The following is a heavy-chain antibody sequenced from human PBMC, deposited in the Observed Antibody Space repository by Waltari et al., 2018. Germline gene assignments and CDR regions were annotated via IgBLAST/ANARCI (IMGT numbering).Heavy chain of an antibody. V-gene: IGHV3-21*01. J-gene: IGHJ3*02. D-gene: IGHD4-17*01. CDR1: GFTLSTYS. CDR3: GRDVYGDYVGGGGGAFDI. CDR2: ISSRSYI. Sequence: EVQLVESGGGLVKPGGSLRLSCAASGFTLSTYSMTWARQAPGKGLEWVSSISSRSYIYYVDSVKGRFTISRDNAKNSLYLQMNSPRAEDTAVYYCGRDVYGDYVGGGGGAFDIWGQGTMVTVSS.